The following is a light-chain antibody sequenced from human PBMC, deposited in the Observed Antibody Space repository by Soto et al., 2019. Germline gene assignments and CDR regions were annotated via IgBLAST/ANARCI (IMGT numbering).Light chain of an antibody. J-gene: IGLJ2*01. CDR2: SHN. Sequence: QSVLPQTPSVSGTPGQTVTISCSGSSSNIGRNYVYWYQQLPGAAPKLLMYSHNIRPSGVPDRFSASTSGTSASLVISGLRSEXEADYHCATWDDDVSGVVFGGGTKLTVL. CDR1: SSNIGRNY. V-gene: IGLV1-47*02. CDR3: ATWDDDVSGVV.